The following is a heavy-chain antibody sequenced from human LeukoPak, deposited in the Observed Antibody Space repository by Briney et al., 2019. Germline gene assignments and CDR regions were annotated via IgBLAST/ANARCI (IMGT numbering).Heavy chain of an antibody. CDR2: IKQDGSEK. V-gene: IGHV3-7*01. CDR1: GFTFSSYW. Sequence: GGSLRLSCAASGFTFSSYWMSWVRQAPGKGLEWVANIKQDGSEKYYVDSVKGRFTISRDNAKNSLYLQMNSLRAEDTAVYYCARDLSSNGYLQYYFDYWGQGSLVTVSS. CDR3: ARDLSSNGYLQYYFDY. D-gene: IGHD4-11*01. J-gene: IGHJ4*02.